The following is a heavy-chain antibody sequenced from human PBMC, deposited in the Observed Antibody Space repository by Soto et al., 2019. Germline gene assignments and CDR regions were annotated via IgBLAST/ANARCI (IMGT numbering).Heavy chain of an antibody. CDR1: GFTFSHYA. Sequence: QVQLVESGGGVVQPGRSLRLSCAASGFTFSHYAMHWVRQAPGKGLEWVALMSYDGSNEYYADSVKGRFTISRDNSKNTLYLQMNSLRAEDTAAYYCAKDGSHNFDYWGQVTLVTVSS. D-gene: IGHD1-26*01. CDR2: MSYDGSNE. CDR3: AKDGSHNFDY. J-gene: IGHJ4*02. V-gene: IGHV3-30*18.